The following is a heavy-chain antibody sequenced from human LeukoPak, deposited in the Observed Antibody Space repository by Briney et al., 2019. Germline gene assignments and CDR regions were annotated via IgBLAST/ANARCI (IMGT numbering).Heavy chain of an antibody. CDR3: ARGDHSSSWVPVWFDP. D-gene: IGHD6-13*01. J-gene: IGHJ5*02. Sequence: SETLSLTCTVSGGSISSGDYYWSWIRQPPGKGLEWIGYIYYSGSTYYNPSLKSRVTISVDTSKNQFSLKLSSVTAADTAVYYCARGDHSSSWVPVWFDPWGQGTLVTVSS. CDR1: GGSISSGDYY. V-gene: IGHV4-30-4*01. CDR2: IYYSGST.